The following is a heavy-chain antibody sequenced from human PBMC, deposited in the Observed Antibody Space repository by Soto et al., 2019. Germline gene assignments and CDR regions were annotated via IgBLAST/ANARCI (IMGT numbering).Heavy chain of an antibody. V-gene: IGHV4-59*01. D-gene: IGHD3-16*01. Sequence: QVQLQESGPGLVKPLETVSLTCSVSGGSLIDDYWNWIRQPPGKGLEWIGYVYHSGSTNYNPSLKSRVTISLDTSKKEFSLKLISVTAADTAVYYCARGNDYKSSIFDIWGHGTMVSVSS. CDR2: VYHSGST. CDR3: ARGNDYKSSIFDI. CDR1: GGSLIDDY. J-gene: IGHJ3*02.